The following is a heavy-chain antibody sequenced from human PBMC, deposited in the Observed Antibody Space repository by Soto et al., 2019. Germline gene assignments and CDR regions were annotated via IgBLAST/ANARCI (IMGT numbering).Heavy chain of an antibody. CDR1: GATISSGGFF. V-gene: IGHV4-31*03. CDR2: IYYSGSA. J-gene: IGHJ3*01. D-gene: IGHD2-8*02. Sequence: SETLSLTCTVSGATISSGGFFWTWMRQHPGEGLEWIGYIYYSGSAYYNPSLNSRVTMSLGTSNNQFTLNLRSMTAADTAVYYCARLRCTGNSYSLGGAFDVWGQGTMVTVSS. CDR3: ARLRCTGNSYSLGGAFDV.